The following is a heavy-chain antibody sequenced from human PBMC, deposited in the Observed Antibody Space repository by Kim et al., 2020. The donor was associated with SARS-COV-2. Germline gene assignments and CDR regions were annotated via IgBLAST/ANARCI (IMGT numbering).Heavy chain of an antibody. V-gene: IGHV3-9*01. D-gene: IGHD3-10*01. CDR1: GFTFDDYA. CDR2: ISWNSGSI. CDR3: AKDRVWFGELLSSSTETTGPHRSWFDP. J-gene: IGHJ5*02. Sequence: GGSLRLSCAASGFTFDDYAMHWVRQAPGKGLEWVSGISWNSGSIGYADSVKGRFTISRDNAKNSLYLQMNSLRAEDTALYYCAKDRVWFGELLSSSTETTGPHRSWFDPWGQGTLVTVSS.